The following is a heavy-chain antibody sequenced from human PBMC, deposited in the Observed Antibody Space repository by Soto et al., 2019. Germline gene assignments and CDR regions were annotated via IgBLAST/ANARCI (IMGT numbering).Heavy chain of an antibody. J-gene: IGHJ4*02. V-gene: IGHV1-2*02. D-gene: IGHD3-3*01. CDR1: GYTFNHYY. CDR3: ARVPIFGITTPPDF. Sequence: QVQLVQSGAELREPGASVKVSCRSSGYTFNHYYIHWVRQAPGQGLQWMGWVNVNTGGTSSAKRFQGRLTMTRDTSITTAYMELNSLEPDDTAIYYCARVPIFGITTPPDFWGQGTLVAVSS. CDR2: VNVNTGGT.